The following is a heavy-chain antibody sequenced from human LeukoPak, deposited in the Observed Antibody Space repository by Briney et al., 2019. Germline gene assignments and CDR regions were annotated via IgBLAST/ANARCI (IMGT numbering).Heavy chain of an antibody. J-gene: IGHJ6*02. V-gene: IGHV3-13*01. Sequence: GGSLRLSCAASGFTFSSYDMHWVRQATGKGLEWVSAIGTAGDTYYPGSVKGRFTISRENAKNSLYLQMNSLRARDTAVYYCARARSYYYYGMDVWGQGTTVTVSS. CDR3: ARARSYYYYGMDV. CDR2: IGTAGDT. CDR1: GFTFSSYD.